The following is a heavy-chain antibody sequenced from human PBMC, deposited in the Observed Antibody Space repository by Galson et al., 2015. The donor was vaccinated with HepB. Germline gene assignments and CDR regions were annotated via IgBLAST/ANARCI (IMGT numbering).Heavy chain of an antibody. CDR1: GFTFSSYA. Sequence: SLRLSCAASGFTFSSYAMHWVRQAPGKGLEWVAVISYDGSNKYYADSVKGRFTISRDNSKNTLYLQMNSLRAEDTAVYYCARAIVYYYDRSGYYIDYWGQGTLVTVSS. D-gene: IGHD3-22*01. J-gene: IGHJ4*02. CDR3: ARAIVYYYDRSGYYIDY. V-gene: IGHV3-30*04. CDR2: ISYDGSNK.